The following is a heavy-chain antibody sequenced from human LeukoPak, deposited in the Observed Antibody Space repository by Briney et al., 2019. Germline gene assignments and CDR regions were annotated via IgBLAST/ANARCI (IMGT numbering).Heavy chain of an antibody. V-gene: IGHV4-59*01. CDR3: AREDVYSSSWGGWFDP. CDR2: IYYSGST. Sequence: NASETLSLTCTVSGGSISSYYWSWIRQPPGKGLEWIGYIYYSGSTNYNPSLKSQVTISVDTSKTQFSLKMSSVTAADTAVYYCAREDVYSSSWGGWFDPWGQGTLVTVSS. D-gene: IGHD6-13*01. CDR1: GGSISSYY. J-gene: IGHJ5*02.